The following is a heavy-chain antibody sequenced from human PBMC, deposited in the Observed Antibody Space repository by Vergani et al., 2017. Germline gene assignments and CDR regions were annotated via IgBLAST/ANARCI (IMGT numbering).Heavy chain of an antibody. J-gene: IGHJ4*02. D-gene: IGHD1-26*01. CDR1: GYTFTGYY. CDR2: INPNSGGT. Sequence: QVQLVQSGAEVKKPGASVKVSCKASGYTFTGYYMHWVRQAPGQGLEWMGWINPNSGGTNYAQKFQGRVAMTRDTSISTAYMELSSLRSEDTAVYYCARDNGYSGSYGALFDYWGQGTLVTVSS. CDR3: ARDNGYSGSYGALFDY. V-gene: IGHV1-2*02.